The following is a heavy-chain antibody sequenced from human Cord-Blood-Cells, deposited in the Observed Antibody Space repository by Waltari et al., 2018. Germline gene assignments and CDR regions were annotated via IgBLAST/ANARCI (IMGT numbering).Heavy chain of an antibody. Sequence: QLQLQEPGPGLVKPSETLSLTCTVSGGSISSSSYYWGWIRQPPGKGLEWIGSIYYSGSTYYNPSLKSRVTISVDTSKNQFSLKLSSVTAADTAVYYCARLTNQSKYRNTNWFDPWGQGTLVTVSS. J-gene: IGHJ5*02. CDR2: IYYSGST. V-gene: IGHV4-39*01. CDR1: GGSISSSSYY. CDR3: ARLTNQSKYRNTNWFDP. D-gene: IGHD3-16*02.